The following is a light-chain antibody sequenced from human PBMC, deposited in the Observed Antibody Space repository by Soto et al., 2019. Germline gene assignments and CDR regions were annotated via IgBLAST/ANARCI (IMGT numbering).Light chain of an antibody. J-gene: IGLJ3*02. Sequence: QSALTQPRSVSGSPGQSVTISCTGTTSDVGGYNYVSWYQQHPGKAPKLMIYDVTKRPSGVPDRCSGSKSGNTASLTISGLQAEYEADYYCCSYAGSYFWVFGGGTKLTVL. CDR1: TSDVGGYNY. CDR2: DVT. CDR3: CSYAGSYFWV. V-gene: IGLV2-11*01.